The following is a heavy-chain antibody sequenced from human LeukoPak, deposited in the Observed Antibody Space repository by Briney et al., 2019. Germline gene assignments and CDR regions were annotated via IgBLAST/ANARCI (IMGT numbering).Heavy chain of an antibody. D-gene: IGHD3-22*01. CDR3: ARPYYYDSRIDP. CDR2: IYYSEST. Sequence: SETLSLTCTVSGGSISSSSYFWGWIRQPPEKGLEWIGGIYYSESTYYNPSLKSRVTISVDTSKNQFSLKLSSVTAADTAVYYCARPYYYDSRIDPWGQGTLVTVSS. J-gene: IGHJ5*02. CDR1: GGSISSSSYF. V-gene: IGHV4-39*07.